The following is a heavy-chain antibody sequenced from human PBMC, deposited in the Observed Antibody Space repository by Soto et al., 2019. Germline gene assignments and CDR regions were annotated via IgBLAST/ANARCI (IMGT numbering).Heavy chain of an antibody. D-gene: IGHD3-9*01. CDR2: IYYTGKT. Sequence: QVQLQESGPGLVKPSETLSLTCSVSGDSLTSYYWTWVRQPPGKGLEWIWYIYYTGKTNYNPSLKSRVTISMDLSKNQFSLELRSLTAADTAVYYCTRIILTGYYGLEHWGQGTLVIVSA. V-gene: IGHV4-59*01. CDR3: TRIILTGYYGLEH. J-gene: IGHJ1*01. CDR1: GDSLTSYY.